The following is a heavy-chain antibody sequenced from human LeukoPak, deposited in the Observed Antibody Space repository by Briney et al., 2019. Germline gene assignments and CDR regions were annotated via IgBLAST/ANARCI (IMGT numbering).Heavy chain of an antibody. Sequence: SETLSLTCNVSGGSVSSDSYYWSWIRQPPGKGLESIGYIYYNGYTNYNPSLKSRVTMSLDTSKNQFSLKLSSVTAADTAVYYCAGVVRGEGYFDYWGQGTLVTVSS. D-gene: IGHD3-10*01. V-gene: IGHV4-61*01. CDR3: AGVVRGEGYFDY. J-gene: IGHJ4*02. CDR2: IYYNGYT. CDR1: GGSVSSDSYY.